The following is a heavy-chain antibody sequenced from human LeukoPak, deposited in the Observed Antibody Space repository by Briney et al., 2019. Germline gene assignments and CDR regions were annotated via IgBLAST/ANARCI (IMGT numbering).Heavy chain of an antibody. CDR3: ARGLYFGTMVRGANTEVNWFDP. CDR2: IYYSGST. CDR1: GGSISSSSYY. Sequence: PSETLSLTCTVSGGSISSSSYYWGWIRQPPGKGLEWIGSIYYSGSTYYNPSLKSRVTISVDTSKNQFSLKLSSVTAADTAVYYCARGLYFGTMVRGANTEVNWFDPWGQGTLVTVSS. J-gene: IGHJ5*02. V-gene: IGHV4-39*07. D-gene: IGHD3-10*01.